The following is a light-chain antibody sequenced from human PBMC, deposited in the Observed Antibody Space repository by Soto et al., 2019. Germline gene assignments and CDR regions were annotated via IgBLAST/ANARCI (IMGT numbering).Light chain of an antibody. V-gene: IGLV2-8*01. J-gene: IGLJ2*01. CDR1: SSDVGGYNY. CDR2: EVS. Sequence: QSALTQPPSASGSPGQSVTISCTGTSSDVGGYNYVSWYQQHPGKAPKLMIYEVSKRPSGVPDRFSGSKSGNTASLTVSGLQAEDEADYYCSSYAGIYVVFGGGTKLTVX. CDR3: SSYAGIYVV.